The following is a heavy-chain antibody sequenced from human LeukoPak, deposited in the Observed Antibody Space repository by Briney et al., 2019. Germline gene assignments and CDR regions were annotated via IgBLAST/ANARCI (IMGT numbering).Heavy chain of an antibody. CDR2: ISSNGGST. CDR3: AREASIFGVVPFDP. V-gene: IGHV3-64*01. CDR1: GFTFSSYA. J-gene: IGHJ5*02. D-gene: IGHD3-3*01. Sequence: GGSLRLSCAASGFTFSSYAMHWVRQAPGKGLEYVSAISSNGGSTYYANSVKGRFTISRDNSENTLYLQMGSLRAEDMAVYYCAREASIFGVVPFDPWGQGTLITVSS.